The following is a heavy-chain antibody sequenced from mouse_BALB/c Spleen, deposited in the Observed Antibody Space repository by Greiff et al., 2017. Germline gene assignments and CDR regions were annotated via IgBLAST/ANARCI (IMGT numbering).Heavy chain of an antibody. V-gene: IGHV5-17*02. CDR3: ARGGNDY. Sequence: EVQGVESGGGLVKPGGSLKLSCAASGFTFSSYAMSWVRQSPEKGLEWVAYISSGSSTIYYADTVKGRFTISRDNPKNTLFLQMTSLRSEDTAMYYCARGGNDYWGQGTTLTVSS. CDR1: GFTFSSYA. J-gene: IGHJ2*01. CDR2: ISSGSSTI. D-gene: IGHD1-1*02.